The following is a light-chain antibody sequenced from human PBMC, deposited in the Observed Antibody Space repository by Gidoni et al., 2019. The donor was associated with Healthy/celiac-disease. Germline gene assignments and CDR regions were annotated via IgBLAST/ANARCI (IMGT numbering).Light chain of an antibody. CDR2: DVS. Sequence: QSALTQPASVSGSPGQSITLSCTGTSSDVGGYNYVSWYQQHPCKAPKLMIYDVSNRPSGVSNRFSGSKSGNTASLTISGLQAEDEADYYCSSYTSSSTPYVVFGGGTKLTVL. CDR1: SSDVGGYNY. J-gene: IGLJ2*01. CDR3: SSYTSSSTPYVV. V-gene: IGLV2-14*03.